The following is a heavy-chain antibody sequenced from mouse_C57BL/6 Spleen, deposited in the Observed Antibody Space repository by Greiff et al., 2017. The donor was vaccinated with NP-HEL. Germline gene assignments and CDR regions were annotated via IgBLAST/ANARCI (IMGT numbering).Heavy chain of an antibody. CDR2: ILPGSGST. D-gene: IGHD1-1*01. CDR1: GYTFPGYW. Sequence: VHLVESGAELMKPGASVKLSCKATGYTFPGYWIEWVKQRPGHGLEWIGEILPGSGSTNYNEKFKGKATFTADTSSNTAYMQLSSLTTEDSAIYYCARELYGSSSYAMDYWGQGTSVTVSS. V-gene: IGHV1-9*01. J-gene: IGHJ4*01. CDR3: ARELYGSSSYAMDY.